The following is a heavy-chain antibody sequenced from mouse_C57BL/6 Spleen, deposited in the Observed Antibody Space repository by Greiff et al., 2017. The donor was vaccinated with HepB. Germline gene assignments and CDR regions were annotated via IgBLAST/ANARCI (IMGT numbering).Heavy chain of an antibody. CDR2: IDPSDSET. CDR1: GYTFTSYW. V-gene: IGHV1-52*01. D-gene: IGHD2-14*01. Sequence: QVQLQQPGAELVRPGSSVKLSCKASGYTFTSYWMHWVKQRPIQGLEWIGNIDPSDSETHYNQKFKDKATLTVDKSSSTAYMQLSSLTSEDSAVYYCARRGVQYYFDYWGQGTTLTVSS. J-gene: IGHJ2*01. CDR3: ARRGVQYYFDY.